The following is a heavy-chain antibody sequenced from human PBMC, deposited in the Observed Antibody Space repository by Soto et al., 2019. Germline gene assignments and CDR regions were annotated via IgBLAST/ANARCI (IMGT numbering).Heavy chain of an antibody. CDR1: GGSISTKNW. J-gene: IGHJ4*02. CDR2: IXXXXXX. Sequence: PSETLSLTCAVSGGSISTKNWWTWVRQPPGXXLXWXGXIXXXXXXNYNPSLKSRVTISVDKSKNQFSLNLSSVTAADTAVYYCASGDYSHFDLWGQGTLVTVS. CDR3: ASGDYSHFDL. V-gene: IGHV4-4*02. D-gene: IGHD4-17*01.